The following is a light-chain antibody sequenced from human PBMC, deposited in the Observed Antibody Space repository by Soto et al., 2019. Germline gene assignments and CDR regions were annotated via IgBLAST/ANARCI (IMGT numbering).Light chain of an antibody. Sequence: QSALTQPPSASGSPGQSVTISCTGTSSDVGGYNYVSWYQQYPGRAPKLMIYEVTKRPSGVPDRFSGSKSGNTASLTVSGLQAEEEADYYGSSYAASNNFNIVFGGGTKLTVL. J-gene: IGLJ3*02. CDR3: SSYAASNNFNIV. V-gene: IGLV2-8*01. CDR2: EVT. CDR1: SSDVGGYNY.